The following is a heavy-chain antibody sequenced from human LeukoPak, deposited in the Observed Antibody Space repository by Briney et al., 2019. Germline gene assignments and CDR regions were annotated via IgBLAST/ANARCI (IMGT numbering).Heavy chain of an antibody. CDR2: ISGSGGDT. J-gene: IGHJ4*02. CDR1: GFTFSNYA. Sequence: GGSLRLSRAASGFTFSNYAMSWVRQAPGKGLEWVSGISGSGGDTYYADSVKGRFTISRDNSKNTLYLQMNSLRAEDTAVYYCAKDRSCTNNICHGDFDYWGQGTLVTVSS. D-gene: IGHD2-8*01. CDR3: AKDRSCTNNICHGDFDY. V-gene: IGHV3-23*01.